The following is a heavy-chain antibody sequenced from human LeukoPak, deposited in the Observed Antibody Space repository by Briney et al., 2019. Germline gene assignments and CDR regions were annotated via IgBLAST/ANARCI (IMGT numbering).Heavy chain of an antibody. Sequence: SVKVSCKASGGTISSYAISWVRQAPGQGLEWMGGIIPIFGTANYAQKFQGRVTITADESTSTAYMELSSLRSEDTAVYYCARERVEGSLFDYWGQGTLVTVSS. J-gene: IGHJ4*02. CDR2: IIPIFGTA. CDR3: ARERVEGSLFDY. V-gene: IGHV1-69*13. D-gene: IGHD2-15*01. CDR1: GGTISSYA.